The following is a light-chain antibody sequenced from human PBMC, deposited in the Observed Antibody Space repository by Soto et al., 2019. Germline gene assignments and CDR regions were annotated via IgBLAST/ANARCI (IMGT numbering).Light chain of an antibody. J-gene: IGLJ2*01. Sequence: SYELTQPPSVSVAPGQTATIPCEKGNIGSAGVQWFQQKPGQAPLLVVYDDSDRPSGIPDRFSGSISGSTATLTVSRVEAGDEADYYCQIWDITTDQVVFGGGTKLTVL. CDR2: DDS. CDR3: QIWDITTDQVV. V-gene: IGLV3-21*02. CDR1: NIGSAG.